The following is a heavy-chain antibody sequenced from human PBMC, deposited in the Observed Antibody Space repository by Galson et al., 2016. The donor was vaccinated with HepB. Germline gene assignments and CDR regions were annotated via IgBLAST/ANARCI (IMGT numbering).Heavy chain of an antibody. D-gene: IGHD1-1*01. V-gene: IGHV4-28*01. CDR3: ARTATGQTWGFDP. CDR1: GSSISSSYW. Sequence: SATLSPTYAVSGSSISSSYWWSWIRQPPGRGLEWICNIYFSWTTYYTQSLQSPVSMSADMPTNRFSLHLASVTALDTAMYFCARTATGQTWGFDPWGHGTLVIVSS. J-gene: IGHJ5*02. CDR2: IYFSWTT.